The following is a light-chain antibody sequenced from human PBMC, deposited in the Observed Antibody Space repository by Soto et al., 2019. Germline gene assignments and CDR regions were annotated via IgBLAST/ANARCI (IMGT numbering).Light chain of an antibody. Sequence: EIVLTQSPGTLSLSPGDRATLSCRASQSVSSSYLAWYQQKPGQAPSLLIYGASNRATGIPDECSGGGSGTAYTRTISRREPEDVAVYYCQQYGKSAMFTFGQGTKLDIK. CDR2: GAS. CDR1: QSVSSSY. V-gene: IGKV3-20*01. J-gene: IGKJ2*01. CDR3: QQYGKSAMFT.